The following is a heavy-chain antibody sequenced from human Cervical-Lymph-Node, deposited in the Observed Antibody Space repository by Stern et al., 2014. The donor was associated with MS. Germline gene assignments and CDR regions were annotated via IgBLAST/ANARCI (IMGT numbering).Heavy chain of an antibody. CDR3: ARDGEGYSNYYYYYGMDV. CDR2: IYHSGST. Sequence: QLQLQESGPGLVKPSGTLSLTCAVSGGSISSSNWWSWVRQPPGKGLEWIGEIYHSGSTNYNPYLKSRVTIAVDKSKNQFSLKLSSVTAADTAVYYCARDGEGYSNYYYYYGMDVWGQGTTVTVSS. V-gene: IGHV4-4*02. D-gene: IGHD4-11*01. J-gene: IGHJ6*02. CDR1: GGSISSSNW.